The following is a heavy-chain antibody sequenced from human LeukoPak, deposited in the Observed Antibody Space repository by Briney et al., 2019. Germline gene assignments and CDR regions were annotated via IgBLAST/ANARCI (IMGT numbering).Heavy chain of an antibody. J-gene: IGHJ6*04. Sequence: GGSLGLSCAASGFTFSSYSMNWVRQAPGKGLEWVSSISSTSSYIYCADSVKGRFTISRDNAKNSLFLQMNSLRAEDTAVYYCARPYCSSASCYGVDVWGKGTTVTVSS. CDR1: GFTFSSYS. CDR2: ISSTSSYI. CDR3: ARPYCSSASCYGVDV. V-gene: IGHV3-21*01. D-gene: IGHD2-2*01.